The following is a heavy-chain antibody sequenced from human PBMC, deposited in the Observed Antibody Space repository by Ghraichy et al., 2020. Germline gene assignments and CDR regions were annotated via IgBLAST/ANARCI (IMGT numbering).Heavy chain of an antibody. CDR3: ARDSVVYYDSSGYYYYYYYYMDV. CDR2: ISSSSSTI. J-gene: IGHJ6*03. V-gene: IGHV3-48*02. Sequence: GGSLRLSCAASGFTFSSYSMNWVRQAPGKGLEWVSYISSSSSTIYYADSVKGRFTISRDNAKNSLYLQMNSLRDEDTAVYYCARDSVVYYDSSGYYYYYYYYMDVWGKGTTVTVSS. D-gene: IGHD3-22*01. CDR1: GFTFSSYS.